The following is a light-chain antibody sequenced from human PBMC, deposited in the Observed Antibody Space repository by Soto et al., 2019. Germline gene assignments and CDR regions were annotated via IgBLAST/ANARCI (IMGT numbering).Light chain of an antibody. CDR3: QQRNPWPGT. Sequence: VLTQSPDTLSLSAGEGATLSCRASQSVAAYVAWYQQRPGQAPRLLIYVASKRATGIPARFTGSGSGRDFPLTISSLEPEDFAIYYGQQRNPWPGTFGGGTKVEIK. CDR1: QSVAAY. J-gene: IGKJ4*01. V-gene: IGKV3-11*02. CDR2: VAS.